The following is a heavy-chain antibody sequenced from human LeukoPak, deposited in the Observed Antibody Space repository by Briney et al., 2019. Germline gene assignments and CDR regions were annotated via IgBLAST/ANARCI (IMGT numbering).Heavy chain of an antibody. J-gene: IGHJ4*02. CDR1: GFTFNNAW. Sequence: GGSLRLSCTASGFTFNNAWMNWVRQAPGKGLEWISCISSSSSYIYYADSVKGRFTISRDNAKNSVYLQMNSLRAEDTAVYYCTRAVAAADFSPGYWGQGTLVTVSS. CDR2: ISSSSSYI. D-gene: IGHD3/OR15-3a*01. V-gene: IGHV3-21*01. CDR3: TRAVAAADFSPGY.